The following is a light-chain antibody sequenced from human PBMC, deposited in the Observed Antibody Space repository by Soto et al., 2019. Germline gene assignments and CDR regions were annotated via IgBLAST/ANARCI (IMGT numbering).Light chain of an antibody. Sequence: QSVLTQPASVSGSPGQSITISYTGTSSDVGGYNYVSWYQQHPGKAPKLMIYDVSNRPSGVSNRFSGSKSGNTASLTISGLQAEDEADYYCSSYTSRSTQVFGTGTKVTVL. J-gene: IGLJ1*01. CDR2: DVS. V-gene: IGLV2-14*01. CDR1: SSDVGGYNY. CDR3: SSYTSRSTQV.